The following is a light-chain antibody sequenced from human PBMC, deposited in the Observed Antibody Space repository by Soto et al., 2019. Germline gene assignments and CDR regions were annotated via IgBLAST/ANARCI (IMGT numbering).Light chain of an antibody. Sequence: EIVLTQSPATLSLSPGDRATLACRASQSVRTFLAWYQQKPGQAPRLLIYDASNRATGVPARFSGSGSGKDFPLTISSLDPEDFAVYYCQQLSNWPPITVGQGTRLDSK. CDR2: DAS. CDR1: QSVRTF. J-gene: IGKJ5*01. CDR3: QQLSNWPPIT. V-gene: IGKV3-11*01.